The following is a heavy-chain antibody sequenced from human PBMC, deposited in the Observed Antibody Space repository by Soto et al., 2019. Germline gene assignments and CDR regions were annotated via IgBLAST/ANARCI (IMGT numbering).Heavy chain of an antibody. CDR1: GFTFSSYS. J-gene: IGHJ6*02. Sequence: GGSLRLSCAASGFTFSSYSMNWVRQAPGKGLEWVSSISSSSSYIYYADSVKGRFTISRDNAKNSLYLQMNSLRAEDTAVYYCARVGGVVVAATGYYYYGMDVWGQGTTVTVSS. V-gene: IGHV3-21*01. D-gene: IGHD2-15*01. CDR2: ISSSSSYI. CDR3: ARVGGVVVAATGYYYYGMDV.